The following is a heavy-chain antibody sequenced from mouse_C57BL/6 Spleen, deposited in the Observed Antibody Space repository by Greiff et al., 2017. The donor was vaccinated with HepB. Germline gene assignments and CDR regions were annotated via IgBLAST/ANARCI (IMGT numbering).Heavy chain of an antibody. J-gene: IGHJ1*03. CDR2: FHPYNDDT. V-gene: IGHV1-47*01. CDR1: SYTFTTYP. CDR3: ARGNYYGSSYWYFDV. D-gene: IGHD1-1*01. Sequence: QVQLQQSGAELVKPGASVKMSCKASSYTFTTYPIEWMKQNHGKSLEWIGNFHPYNDDTKYNEKFKGKATLTVEKSSSTVYLELSRLTSDDSAVYYCARGNYYGSSYWYFDVWGTGTTVTVSS.